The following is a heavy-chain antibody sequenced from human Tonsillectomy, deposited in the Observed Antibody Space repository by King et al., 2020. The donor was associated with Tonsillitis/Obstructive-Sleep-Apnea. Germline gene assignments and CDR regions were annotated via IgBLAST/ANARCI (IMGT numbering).Heavy chain of an antibody. Sequence: QLVQSGGGVVQPGRSLRLSCAASGFTFSSYGMPWVRPAPGKGLEWVAVISYDGRNKYYADSVKGRFTLSRDNSKNTLYLQMNSLRAEDTAVYYCAKTDRFYSSSHFDYWGQGTLVTVSS. D-gene: IGHD6-13*01. J-gene: IGHJ4*02. CDR3: AKTDRFYSSSHFDY. CDR1: GFTFSSYG. CDR2: ISYDGRNK. V-gene: IGHV3-30*18.